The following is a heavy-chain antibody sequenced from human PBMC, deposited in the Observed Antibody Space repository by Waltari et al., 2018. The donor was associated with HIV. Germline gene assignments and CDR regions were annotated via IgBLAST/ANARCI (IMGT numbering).Heavy chain of an antibody. CDR1: DLTFPGLP. Sequence: VESGGRLVKPEGSLRLSCVVSDLTFPGLPRTWVRQTPQKRLEWVASIGSSSSYIYYSDSLKGRFSVSRDNAKRSVFPQMNNLRSDDTATYYCARDRTPVTTGDFDSWGQGTLVVVSS. V-gene: IGHV3-21*04. CDR2: IGSSSSYI. J-gene: IGHJ4*02. D-gene: IGHD2-15*01. CDR3: ARDRTPVTTGDFDS.